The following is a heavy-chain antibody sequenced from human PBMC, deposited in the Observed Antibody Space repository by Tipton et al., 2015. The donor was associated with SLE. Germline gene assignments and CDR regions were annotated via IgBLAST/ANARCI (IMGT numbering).Heavy chain of an antibody. D-gene: IGHD6-19*01. Sequence: TLSLTCTVSGGSISSYYWSWIRQPAGKGLEWIGRIYTSGSSNYNPSLKSRVTMSVDTSKNQFSLKLSSVTAADTAVYYCARGGAVAKDFDYWGQGTLVTVSS. CDR1: GGSISSYY. V-gene: IGHV4-4*07. J-gene: IGHJ4*02. CDR3: ARGGAVAKDFDY. CDR2: IYTSGSS.